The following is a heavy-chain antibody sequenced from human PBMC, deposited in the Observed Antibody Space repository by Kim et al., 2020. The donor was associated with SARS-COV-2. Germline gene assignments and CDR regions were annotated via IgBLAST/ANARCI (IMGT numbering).Heavy chain of an antibody. CDR2: IYDGGST. J-gene: IGHJ4*02. V-gene: IGHV3-66*01. Sequence: GGSLRLSCADSGFAVSGSFMSWVRQAPGKGLEWVSLIYDGGSTYYADSVTDRFTISTDNSKSTLYLQMNSLRAEDTAVYYCGKSVGTHLDYWGQGTQVT. D-gene: IGHD1-1*01. CDR3: GKSVGTHLDY. CDR1: GFAVSGSF.